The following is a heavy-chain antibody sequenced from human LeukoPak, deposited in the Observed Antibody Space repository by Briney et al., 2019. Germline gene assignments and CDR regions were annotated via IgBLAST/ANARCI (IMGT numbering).Heavy chain of an antibody. CDR1: GYTFTGYY. CDR2: INPNSGGT. J-gene: IGHJ3*02. Sequence: ASVKVSCKASGYTFTGYYMHWVRQAPGQGLEWMGWINPNSGGTNYAQKFQGRVTMTRDTSISTAYMELSRLRSDDTAVYYCARVLKMITFGGVRGDAFDIWGQGTTVTVSS. D-gene: IGHD3-16*01. V-gene: IGHV1-2*02. CDR3: ARVLKMITFGGVRGDAFDI.